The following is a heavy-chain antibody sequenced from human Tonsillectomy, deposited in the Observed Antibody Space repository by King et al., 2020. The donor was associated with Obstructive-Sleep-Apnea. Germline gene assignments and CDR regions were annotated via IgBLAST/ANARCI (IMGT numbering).Heavy chain of an antibody. CDR2: IYHSGST. CDR1: GGSINTGGYY. J-gene: IGHJ5*02. CDR3: AGHVTGAAAPPPMRFDP. V-gene: IGHV4-31*03. D-gene: IGHD1-20*01. Sequence: QLQESGPGLVKPSQTLSLTCTVSGGSINTGGYYWSWLSQFPGKVLEWIGYIYHSGSTYHNPSLRSRVTISLDTSKNQFSLKLNSVTAADTAVYSCAGHVTGAAAPPPMRFDPGSQGTLVTVS.